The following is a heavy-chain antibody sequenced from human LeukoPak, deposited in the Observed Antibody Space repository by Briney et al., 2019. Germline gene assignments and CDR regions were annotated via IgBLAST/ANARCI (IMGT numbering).Heavy chain of an antibody. CDR1: GYTFTDYY. J-gene: IGHJ4*02. V-gene: IGHV1-2*02. D-gene: IGHD1-26*01. Sequence: ASVKVSCKASGYTFTDYYMHLVRQAPGQGLEWMGWINPHSGGTDHAQKFQGRVTMTRDTSISTAYMELSRLRSDDTAVYYCARDMDSGPDFFDYWGLGTLVTVSS. CDR3: ARDMDSGPDFFDY. CDR2: INPHSGGT.